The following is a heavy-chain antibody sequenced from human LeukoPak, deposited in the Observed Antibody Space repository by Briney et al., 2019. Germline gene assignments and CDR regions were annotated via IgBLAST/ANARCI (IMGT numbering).Heavy chain of an antibody. CDR3: ARDGSYPPYYFDY. V-gene: IGHV3-48*02. CDR2: ISDSSSTI. CDR1: GFTFSSYS. D-gene: IGHD1-26*01. Sequence: GGSLRLSCAASGFTFSSYSRNWVRQAPGKGREWVSYISDSSSTIYYADSGKCRFTISRDNAKNSLYLQMTSLRDEDTAVYSCARDGSYPPYYFDYWGQGTLVTVSS. J-gene: IGHJ4*02.